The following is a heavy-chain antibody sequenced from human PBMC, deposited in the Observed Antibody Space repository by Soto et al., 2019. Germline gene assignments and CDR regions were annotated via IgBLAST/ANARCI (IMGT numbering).Heavy chain of an antibody. Sequence: EVQLVESGGGLVQPGGSLIRSCAASGYNFYDYAMHWVRQATGKGLEWVSGISWDSGSILYADSVKGRFTISRGNAKNSLYLRFNSLRAEDTALYYCAKDKRRRIGGSDYWGQGTQVTVSS. D-gene: IGHD3-16*02. CDR3: AKDKRRRIGGSDY. CDR2: ISWDSGSI. J-gene: IGHJ4*02. V-gene: IGHV3-9*01. CDR1: GYNFYDYA.